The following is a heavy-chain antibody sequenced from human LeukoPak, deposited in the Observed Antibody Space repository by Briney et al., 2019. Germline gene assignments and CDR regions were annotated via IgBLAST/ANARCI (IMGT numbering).Heavy chain of an antibody. CDR2: IDWDDDK. D-gene: IGHD3-22*01. CDR1: GFSLSTSGMC. V-gene: IGHV2-70*11. J-gene: IGHJ6*03. Sequence: SGPTLVNPTQTLTLTCTFSGFSLSTSGMCVSWIRQPPGKALEWLARIDWDDDKYYSTSLKTRPTISKDTSTHQVVLTMTNMAPVDTATYYCARIARDYYDSSGPGPYYYYYMDVWGKGTTVTVSS. CDR3: ARIARDYYDSSGPGPYYYYYMDV.